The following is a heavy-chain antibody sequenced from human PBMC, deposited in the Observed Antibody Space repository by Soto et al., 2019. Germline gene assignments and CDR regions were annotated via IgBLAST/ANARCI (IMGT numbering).Heavy chain of an antibody. J-gene: IGHJ6*03. D-gene: IGHD3-3*01. V-gene: IGHV3-23*01. CDR1: GFTFSSYA. CDR3: AKDLVEGVVGSNYYYYYYMDV. Sequence: LRLSCAASGFTFSSYAMSWVRQAPGKGLEWVSAISGSGGSTYYADSVKGRFTISRDNSKNTLYLQMNSLRAEDTAVYYCAKDLVEGVVGSNYYYYYYMDVWGKGTTVTVSS. CDR2: ISGSGGST.